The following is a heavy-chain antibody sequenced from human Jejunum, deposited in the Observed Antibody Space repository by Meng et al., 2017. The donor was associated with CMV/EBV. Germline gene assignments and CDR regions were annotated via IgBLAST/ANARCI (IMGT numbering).Heavy chain of an antibody. CDR2: INPNSGGA. Sequence: QGQLVQSGAEVKTPWASVKVSCKASAYTFAGYYMHWVRQAPGQGLEWMGRINPNSGGANYVQKFQGRVTMTRDTSISTAYMELSRLRSDDTAVYYCAREGLVGDLRYFDLWGRGTLVTVSS. V-gene: IGHV1-2*06. J-gene: IGHJ2*01. D-gene: IGHD3-16*01. CDR3: AREGLVGDLRYFDL. CDR1: AYTFAGYY.